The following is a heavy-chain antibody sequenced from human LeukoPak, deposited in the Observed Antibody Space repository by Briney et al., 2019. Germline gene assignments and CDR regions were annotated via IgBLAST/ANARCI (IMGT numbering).Heavy chain of an antibody. Sequence: PGRSLRLSCAASGFTFSSYWMHWVRQAPGKGLAWVSRINSDGSSTSYADSVKGRFTISRDNAKNTLYLQMNSLRAEDTAVYYCARVHTGSIAAGAWGQGTLVTVSS. V-gene: IGHV3-74*01. J-gene: IGHJ5*02. CDR1: GFTFSSYW. D-gene: IGHD6-13*01. CDR2: INSDGSST. CDR3: ARVHTGSIAAGA.